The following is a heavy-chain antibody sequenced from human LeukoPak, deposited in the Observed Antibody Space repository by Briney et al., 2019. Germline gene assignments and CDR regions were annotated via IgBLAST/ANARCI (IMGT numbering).Heavy chain of an antibody. CDR1: GFTLSRYP. V-gene: IGHV3-23*01. J-gene: IGHJ4*02. CDR3: ATGGPGFLEWLPLDN. CDR2: ISNGGGST. D-gene: IGHD3-3*01. Sequence: GGSLRLSCAASGFTLSRYPVTWVRQAPGKGLEWVSAISNGGGSTNYADSVKGRFTISRDNPMNTVFLQMNSLRAEDTAVYYCATGGPGFLEWLPLDNWGQGTLATVSS.